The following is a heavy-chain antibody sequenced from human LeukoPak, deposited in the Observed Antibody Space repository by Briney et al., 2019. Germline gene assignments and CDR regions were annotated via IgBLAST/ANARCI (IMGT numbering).Heavy chain of an antibody. CDR1: GFTFYKSA. Sequence: RTGGSLRLSCAASGFTFYKSAMTWVRQAPGTGLEWASAISGRGDFTYYADSVKGRFTISRDNSKNMLYLQMTSLRADDTAVYYCARREAEESGPIDYWGQGTLVTASS. V-gene: IGHV3-23*01. D-gene: IGHD3-3*01. CDR3: ARREAEESGPIDY. J-gene: IGHJ4*02. CDR2: ISGRGDFT.